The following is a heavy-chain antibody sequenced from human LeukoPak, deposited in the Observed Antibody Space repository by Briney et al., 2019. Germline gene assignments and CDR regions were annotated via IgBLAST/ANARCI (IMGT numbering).Heavy chain of an antibody. CDR3: AKDSSEYSSSWDLDQ. D-gene: IGHD6-13*01. Sequence: GGSLRLSCAASGFTFSTYGMHWVRQAPGKGLEWVSAISGSGGSTYYADSVKGRFTISRDNSKNTLYLQMNSLRAEDTAVYYCAKDSSEYSSSWDLDQWGQGTLVTVSS. J-gene: IGHJ4*02. V-gene: IGHV3-23*01. CDR2: ISGSGGST. CDR1: GFTFSTYG.